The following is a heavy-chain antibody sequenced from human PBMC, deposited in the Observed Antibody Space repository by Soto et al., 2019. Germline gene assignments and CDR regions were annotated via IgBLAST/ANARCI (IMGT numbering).Heavy chain of an antibody. D-gene: IGHD5-18*01. Sequence: QVQLQESGPGLVKPSETLSLTCTVSGGSISSYYWSWIRQPPGKGLEWIGYIYYSGTTNYNPSLKXRATISVDTSKNPLSLKLSSVTAADTAVYYCARRYGYSFDYWGQGTLVTVSS. CDR2: IYYSGTT. CDR3: ARRYGYSFDY. CDR1: GGSISSYY. J-gene: IGHJ4*02. V-gene: IGHV4-59*08.